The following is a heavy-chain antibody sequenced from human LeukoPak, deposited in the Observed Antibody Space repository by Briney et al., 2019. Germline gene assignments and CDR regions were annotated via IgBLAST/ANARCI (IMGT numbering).Heavy chain of an antibody. Sequence: GGSLSLFYAASGFPFDETGMGWVRLGPGKGLEWLSYVNVDGGIRGYADSVKGRFTISRDNANNSLYLQMNSLRDEDTALYYCARTNYDMLTGYSKGIDYWGQGTLVTVSS. CDR1: GFPFDETG. D-gene: IGHD3-9*01. J-gene: IGHJ4*02. CDR3: ARTNYDMLTGYSKGIDY. V-gene: IGHV3-20*03. CDR2: VNVDGGIR.